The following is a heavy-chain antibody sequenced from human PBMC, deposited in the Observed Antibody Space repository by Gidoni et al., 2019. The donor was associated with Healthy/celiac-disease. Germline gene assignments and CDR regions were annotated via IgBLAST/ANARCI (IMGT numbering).Heavy chain of an antibody. CDR3: ARQHSYYDILTGYYGGYFDY. CDR1: GGSISIGSSY. Sequence: QLPLQESGPGLVRPPETLSLTSTVPGGSISIGSSYWGWIRQPPGKGLEWIGSIYYSGSTYYNPSLKSRVTISVDTSKNQFSLKLSSVTAADTAVYYCARQHSYYDILTGYYGGYFDYWGQGTLVTVSS. CDR2: IYYSGST. J-gene: IGHJ4*02. V-gene: IGHV4-39*01. D-gene: IGHD3-9*01.